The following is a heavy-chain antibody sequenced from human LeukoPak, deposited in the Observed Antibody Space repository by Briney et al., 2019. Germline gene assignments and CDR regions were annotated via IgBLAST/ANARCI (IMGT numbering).Heavy chain of an antibody. CDR2: LSNTGNI. J-gene: IGHJ4*02. V-gene: IGHV3-48*01. CDR1: GFTFSSYG. Sequence: GGSLRLSCAASGFTFSSYGMNWVRQVPGKGLEWLSYLSNTGNIHYAQSVKGRFTISRDNAKNSLYLQMDGLRAEDTAVYYCARRGDTPMIGDHWGQGILVTVAS. CDR3: ARRGDTPMIGDH. D-gene: IGHD5-18*01.